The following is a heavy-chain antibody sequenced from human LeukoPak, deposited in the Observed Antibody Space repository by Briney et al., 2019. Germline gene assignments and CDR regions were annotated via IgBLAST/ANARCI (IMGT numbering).Heavy chain of an antibody. CDR3: ARNYDSSGYYPDAFDI. D-gene: IGHD3-22*01. CDR1: GFTFSSYG. V-gene: IGHV3-33*01. Sequence: PGGPLRLSCAASGFTFSSYGMHWVRQAPGKGLEWVAVIWYDGSNKYYADSVKGRFTISRDNSKNTLYLQMNSLRAEDTAVYYCARNYDSSGYYPDAFDIWGQGTMVTVSS. CDR2: IWYDGSNK. J-gene: IGHJ3*02.